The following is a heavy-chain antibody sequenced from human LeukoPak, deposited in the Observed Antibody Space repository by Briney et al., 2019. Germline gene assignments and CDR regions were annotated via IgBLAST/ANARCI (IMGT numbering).Heavy chain of an antibody. CDR2: ISGSGGST. Sequence: PGGSLRLPCAASGFTFSSYAMSWVRQAPGKGLEWVSAISGSGGSTYYADSVKGRFTISRDNSKNTLYLQMNSLRAEDTAVYYCAKRLGITMIVVVIPGGIDYWGQGTLVTVSS. D-gene: IGHD3-22*01. J-gene: IGHJ4*02. CDR3: AKRLGITMIVVVIPGGIDY. V-gene: IGHV3-23*01. CDR1: GFTFSSYA.